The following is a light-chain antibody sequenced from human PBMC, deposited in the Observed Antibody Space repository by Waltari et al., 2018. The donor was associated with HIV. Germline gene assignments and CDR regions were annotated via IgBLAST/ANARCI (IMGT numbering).Light chain of an antibody. V-gene: IGKV2-24*01. Sequence: DIVMTQTPLSSPVTLGQPASISCRSSQSLVHSNGTTYLSWLHQRPGQPPRRLNYKICNRFSGVPDGFSGSGEGTDFTLKITRVEAEDVGVYYGKQATRFPTFGQGTKLESK. J-gene: IGKJ2*01. CDR2: KIC. CDR1: QSLVHSNGTTY. CDR3: KQATRFPT.